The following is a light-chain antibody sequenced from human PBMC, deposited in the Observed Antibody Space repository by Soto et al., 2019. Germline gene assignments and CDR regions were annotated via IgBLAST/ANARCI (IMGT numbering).Light chain of an antibody. CDR2: GAS. CDR1: QSVSSSY. V-gene: IGKV3-20*01. J-gene: IGKJ4*01. CDR3: QRYSSPLLT. Sequence: EIVLTQSPGTXSXSPVXRATLSCRASQSVSSSYLAWYQQKPGQAPRLLIYGASSRATGIPDRFSGSKSGTDFTLTISILQPEDSTVYCCQRYSSPLLTFGGGTKVDIK.